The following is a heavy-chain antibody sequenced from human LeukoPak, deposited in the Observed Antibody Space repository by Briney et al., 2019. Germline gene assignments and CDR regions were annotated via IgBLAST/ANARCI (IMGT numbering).Heavy chain of an antibody. CDR2: ISSSSSYI. J-gene: IGHJ4*02. Sequence: PGGSLRLSCAASGFTFSSYSMNWVRQAPGKGLEWVSSISSSSSYIYYADSVKGRFTISRDNAKNSLYLQMNSLRAEDTAVYYCATEDVDTAMVMAWGQGTLVTVSS. CDR1: GFTFSSYS. D-gene: IGHD5-18*01. V-gene: IGHV3-21*01. CDR3: ATEDVDTAMVMA.